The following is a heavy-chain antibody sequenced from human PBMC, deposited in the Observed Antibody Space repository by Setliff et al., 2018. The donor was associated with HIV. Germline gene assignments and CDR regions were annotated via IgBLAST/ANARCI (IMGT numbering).Heavy chain of an antibody. J-gene: IGHJ6*03. V-gene: IGHV1-3*01. Sequence: ASVKVSCKASGYTFTNYAMHWVRQAPGQRLEWMGWINAGNGNTKYSQKFQGRVTITRDTSASTAYMELSSPRSEDTAVYYCARDPEAQIVVVPAYMDVWGKGTTVTVSS. D-gene: IGHD2-2*01. CDR2: INAGNGNT. CDR3: ARDPEAQIVVVPAYMDV. CDR1: GYTFTNYA.